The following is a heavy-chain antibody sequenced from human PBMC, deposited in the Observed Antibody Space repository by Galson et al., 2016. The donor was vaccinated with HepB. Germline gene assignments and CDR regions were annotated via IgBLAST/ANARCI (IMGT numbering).Heavy chain of an antibody. D-gene: IGHD2-21*01. CDR1: GFTFGDYA. J-gene: IGHJ4*02. Sequence: SLRLSCATAGFTFGDYAMSWFRQAPGKGLEWVGFIRSKTYGGTTEYAASVKARFTISRDDSKSFAYLHMNSLRVEDTAVYYCARDPPANSNWGPGTLVTVSS. CDR3: ARDPPANSN. V-gene: IGHV3-49*03. CDR2: IRSKTYGGTT.